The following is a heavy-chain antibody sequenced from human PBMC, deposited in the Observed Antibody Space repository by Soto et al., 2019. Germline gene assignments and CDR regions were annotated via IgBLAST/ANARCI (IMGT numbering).Heavy chain of an antibody. D-gene: IGHD3-22*01. V-gene: IGHV3-23*01. CDR2: ISGSGGST. Sequence: GGSLRLSCAASGFTFSNYAMSWVRQAPWKGLEWVSVISGSGGSTHYADSVKGRSTISRDNSKNTLHLQVNSLRGEDTAVYYCAKEADISGYYPDYWGQGTQVTVSS. CDR1: GFTFSNYA. J-gene: IGHJ4*02. CDR3: AKEADISGYYPDY.